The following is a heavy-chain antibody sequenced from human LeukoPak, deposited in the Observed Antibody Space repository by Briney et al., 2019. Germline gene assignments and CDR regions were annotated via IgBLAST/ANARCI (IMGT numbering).Heavy chain of an antibody. CDR3: ARDGIRGLHSGMDV. D-gene: IGHD1-26*01. J-gene: IGHJ6*02. Sequence: GASVKVSCKTSGYSFTRYYMHGVRQAPGQGLEWMGGINPNTGVTNNAQKFQGRVTMTRDTSNTTAHMDLSSLRSDDTAVYYCARDGIRGLHSGMDVWGQGTTVTVSS. CDR1: GYSFTRYY. CDR2: INPNTGVT. V-gene: IGHV1-2*02.